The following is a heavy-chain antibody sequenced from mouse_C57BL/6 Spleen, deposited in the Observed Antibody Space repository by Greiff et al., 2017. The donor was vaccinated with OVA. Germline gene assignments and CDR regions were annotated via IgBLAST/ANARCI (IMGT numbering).Heavy chain of an antibody. J-gene: IGHJ4*01. V-gene: IGHV1-74*01. CDR1: GYTFTSYW. CDR3: AIRGYGSSYGDYAMDY. Sequence: QVQLQQPGAELVKPGASVKVSCKASGYTFTSYWMHWVKQRPGQGLEWIGRIHPSDSDTNYNQKFKGKATLTVDKSSSTAYMQLSSLTSEDSAVYYCAIRGYGSSYGDYAMDYWGQGTSVTVSS. CDR2: IHPSDSDT. D-gene: IGHD1-1*01.